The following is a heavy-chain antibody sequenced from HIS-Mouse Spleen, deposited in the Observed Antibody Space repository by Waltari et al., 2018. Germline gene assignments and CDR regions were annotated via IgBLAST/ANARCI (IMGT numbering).Heavy chain of an antibody. V-gene: IGHV4-39*07. CDR3: AREIPYSSSWYDWYFDL. Sequence: QLQLQDSGPGLVKPSETLSLTCTVSGGPISSSSYSWGWIRQPPGKGLEWIGSIYYSGSTYYNPSLKSRVTISVDTSKNQFSLKLSSVTAADTAVYYCAREIPYSSSWYDWYFDLWGRGTLVTVSS. CDR2: IYYSGST. J-gene: IGHJ2*01. D-gene: IGHD6-13*01. CDR1: GGPISSSSYS.